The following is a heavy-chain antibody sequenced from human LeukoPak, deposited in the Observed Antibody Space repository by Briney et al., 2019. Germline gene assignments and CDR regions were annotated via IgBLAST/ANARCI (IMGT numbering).Heavy chain of an antibody. CDR3: AKESYDFWSGYPYYFDY. V-gene: IGHV3-30*02. CDR1: GFTFSSYG. CDR2: IRYDGRNK. J-gene: IGHJ4*02. Sequence: PGGSLRLSCAASGFTFSSYGMHWVRQAPGKGLEWVAFIRYDGRNKYYADSVKGRFTISRDNSKNTLYLQMNSLRAEDTAVYYCAKESYDFWSGYPYYFDYWGQGTLVTVSS. D-gene: IGHD3-3*01.